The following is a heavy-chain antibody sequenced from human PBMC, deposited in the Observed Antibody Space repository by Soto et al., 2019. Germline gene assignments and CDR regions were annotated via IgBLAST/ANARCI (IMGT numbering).Heavy chain of an antibody. D-gene: IGHD3-3*02. V-gene: IGHV4-59*01. CDR3: ATGGGWLHNSYIRGLYFDY. CDR2: ISYAGST. J-gene: IGHJ4*02. CDR1: GGSLSGSY. Sequence: SETLSLTCTVSGGSLSGSYCSWIRKSPGKSLEWIASISYAGSTTHNPSLKSRVTLSVDTSKNQFSLSLTSVTPADTAAYYCATGGGWLHNSYIRGLYFDYWGQGVLVTVSS.